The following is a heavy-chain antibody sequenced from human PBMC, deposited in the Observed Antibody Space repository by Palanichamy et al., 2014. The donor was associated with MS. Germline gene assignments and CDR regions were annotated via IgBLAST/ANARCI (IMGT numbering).Heavy chain of an antibody. CDR3: AKDHLISTITTPSY. CDR1: GFTFSNFG. V-gene: IGHV3-30*18. J-gene: IGHJ4*02. Sequence: QVQLVESRGGVVQPGRSLGLSCAASGFTFSNFGMHWVRQAPGKGLEWVAVISYDGSNKYYADSVKGRFTISRDNFKNTLYLQLNSLRAEDTAIYYCAKDHLISTITTPSYWGQGTLVTVSS. D-gene: IGHD5/OR15-5a*01. CDR2: ISYDGSNK.